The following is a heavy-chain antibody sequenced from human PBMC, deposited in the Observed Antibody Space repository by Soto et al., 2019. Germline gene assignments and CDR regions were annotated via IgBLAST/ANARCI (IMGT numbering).Heavy chain of an antibody. D-gene: IGHD6-19*01. V-gene: IGHV4-59*01. Sequence: SETLSLTCTVSGGSISSYYWSWIRQPPGKGLEWIGYIYYSGSTNYNPSLKSRVTISVDTSKNQFSLKLSSVTAADTAVYYCAAVAGTGEIDYWGQGTLVTVSS. CDR1: GGSISSYY. J-gene: IGHJ4*02. CDR3: AAVAGTGEIDY. CDR2: IYYSGST.